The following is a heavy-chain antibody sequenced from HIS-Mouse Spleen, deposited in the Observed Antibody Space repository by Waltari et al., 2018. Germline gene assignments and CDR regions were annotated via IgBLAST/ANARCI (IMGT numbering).Heavy chain of an antibody. CDR1: GYTFTGYY. Sequence: QVQLVQSGAEVKKPGASVKVSCKASGYTFTGYYMHWVRQAPGQGLEWMGWINPKRGGTNYAQKFQGRVTMTRDTSISTAYMELSRLRSDDTAVYYCARDAIPELGWSGGDDYWGQGTLVTVSS. J-gene: IGHJ4*02. CDR3: ARDAIPELGWSGGDDY. V-gene: IGHV1-2*02. D-gene: IGHD2-2*02. CDR2: INPKRGGT.